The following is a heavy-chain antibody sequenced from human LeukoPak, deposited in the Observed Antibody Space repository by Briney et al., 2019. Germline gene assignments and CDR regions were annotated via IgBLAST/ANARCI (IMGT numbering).Heavy chain of an antibody. J-gene: IGHJ1*01. CDR3: AKDLDSSGYFFQH. V-gene: IGHV3-43*02. CDR2: ISGDGGST. CDR1: GFTFDDYA. D-gene: IGHD6-19*01. Sequence: GGSLRLSCAASGFTFDDYAMRWVRQAPGKGLEWVSRISGDGGSTYYADSVKGRFTISRDNRKNSLYLQLNSLRTEDTALYYGAKDLDSSGYFFQHWGQGTLVTVSS.